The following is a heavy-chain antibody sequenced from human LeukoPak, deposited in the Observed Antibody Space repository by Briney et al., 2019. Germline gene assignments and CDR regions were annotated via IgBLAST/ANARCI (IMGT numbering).Heavy chain of an antibody. CDR3: ARGGWTTGIDY. J-gene: IGHJ4*02. CDR2: ISGSSRIYT. CDR1: GFIFSDYY. D-gene: IGHD4-17*01. Sequence: TPGGSLRLSCAASGFIFSDYYMSWIRQAPGKGLEWVSYISGSSRIYTNYADSVKGRFTISRDNAKNSLYLQMNSLRAEDTAVYYCARGGWTTGIDYWGQGTLVTVSS. V-gene: IGHV3-11*06.